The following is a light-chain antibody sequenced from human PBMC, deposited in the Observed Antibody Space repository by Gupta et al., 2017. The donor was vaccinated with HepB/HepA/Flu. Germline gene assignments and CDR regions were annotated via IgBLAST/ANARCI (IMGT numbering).Light chain of an antibody. CDR1: QSISVNF. CDR2: ATS. V-gene: IGKV3-20*01. J-gene: IGKJ1*01. Sequence: LLTQSPGTLSLFPGERATLSCRASQSISVNFLVWYQQKLGQSPRLLFYATSRATDIPDRFSGSGSGTEFTLTIDRLEPEDVGVYYCQQEDKSPNTFGQGTKVEIK. CDR3: QQEDKSPNT.